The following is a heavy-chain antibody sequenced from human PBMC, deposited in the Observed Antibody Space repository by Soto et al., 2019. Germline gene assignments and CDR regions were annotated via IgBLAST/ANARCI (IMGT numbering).Heavy chain of an antibody. CDR3: VAGSPFEY. V-gene: IGHV3-15*01. J-gene: IGHJ4*02. CDR2: VKSKSEGGTT. Sequence: GGSLRLSCAASGFIFRDAWISWVRQAPGKGLEWIGRVKSKSEGGTTDYAALVKGRFTVSRDDSINTVPLQMDSLKMEDTAVYFCVAGSPFEYWGQGTLVTVSS. CDR1: GFIFRDAW. D-gene: IGHD2-21*01.